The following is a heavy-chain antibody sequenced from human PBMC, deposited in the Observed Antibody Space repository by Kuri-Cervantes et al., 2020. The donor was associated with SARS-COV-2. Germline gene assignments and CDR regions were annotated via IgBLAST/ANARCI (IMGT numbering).Heavy chain of an antibody. D-gene: IGHD3-22*01. J-gene: IGHJ4*02. V-gene: IGHV4-39*07. Sequence: SETLSLTCTVSGGSISSSSYYWSWIRQPPRKGLEWIGEINHSGSTNYNPSLKSRVTISVDTSKNQFSLKLSSVTAADTAVYYCARGGYDSSGYYYGLGFDYWGQGTLVTVSS. CDR2: INHSGST. CDR3: ARGGYDSSGYYYGLGFDY. CDR1: GGSISSSSYY.